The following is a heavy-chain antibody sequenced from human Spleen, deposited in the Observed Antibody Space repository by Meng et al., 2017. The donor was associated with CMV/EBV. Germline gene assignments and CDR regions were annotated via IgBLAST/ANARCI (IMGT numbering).Heavy chain of an antibody. Sequence: GESLKISCAASGFSFSSYGMQWVRQAPGKGLEWVAFIRYDGSNKYYADSVKGRFTISRDNSKNTLYLQMNSLRAEDTAVYYCSKPFSSSSETDYWGQGTLVTVSS. D-gene: IGHD6-13*01. J-gene: IGHJ4*02. V-gene: IGHV3-30*02. CDR1: GFSFSSYG. CDR3: SKPFSSSSETDY. CDR2: IRYDGSNK.